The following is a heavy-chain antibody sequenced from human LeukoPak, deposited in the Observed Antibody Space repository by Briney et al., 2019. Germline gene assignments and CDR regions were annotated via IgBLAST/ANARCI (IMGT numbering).Heavy chain of an antibody. Sequence: SETLSLTCAVYGGSFSGYYWSWIRQPPGKGLEWIGEINHSGSTNYNPSLKSRVTISVDTSKNQFSLKLSSVTAADTAVYYCARGPLIVVGPAAQGDYYYGMDVWGQGTTVTVSS. J-gene: IGHJ6*02. V-gene: IGHV4-34*01. CDR1: GGSFSGYY. CDR3: ARGPLIVVGPAAQGDYYYGMDV. CDR2: INHSGST. D-gene: IGHD2-2*01.